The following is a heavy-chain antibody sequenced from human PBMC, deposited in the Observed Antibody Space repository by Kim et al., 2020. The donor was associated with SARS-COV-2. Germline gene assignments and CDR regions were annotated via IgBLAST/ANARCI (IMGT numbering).Heavy chain of an antibody. D-gene: IGHD6-13*01. CDR2: ISWNSGSI. CDR1: GFTFDDYA. CDR3: AKDPGSSWGGSGDY. V-gene: IGHV3-9*01. J-gene: IGHJ4*02. Sequence: GGSLRLSCAASGFTFDDYAMHWVRQAPGKGLEWVSGISWNSGSIGYADSVKGRFTISRDNAKNSLYLQMNSLRAEDTALYYCAKDPGSSWGGSGDYWGQGTLVTVSS.